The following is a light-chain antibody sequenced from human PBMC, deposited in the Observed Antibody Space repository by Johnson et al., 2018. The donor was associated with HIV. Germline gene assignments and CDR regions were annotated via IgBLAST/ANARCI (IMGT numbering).Light chain of an antibody. J-gene: IGLJ1*01. CDR3: GTWGGV. Sequence: QSVLTQPPSVSAAPGKDVIISCSGSTSNVGNNFVSWYQQFPGRAPKLLIYENNKRPSGIPDRFSGSKSGTSATLGITGLQTGDEADYYCGTWGGVFGTGTKVTVL. V-gene: IGLV1-51*02. CDR1: TSNVGNNF. CDR2: ENN.